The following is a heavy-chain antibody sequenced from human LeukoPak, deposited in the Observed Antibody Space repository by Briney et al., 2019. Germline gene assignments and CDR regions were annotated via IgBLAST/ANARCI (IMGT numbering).Heavy chain of an antibody. CDR1: GFTVSDNY. CDR2: IYSNGNT. J-gene: IGHJ4*02. V-gene: IGHV3-53*01. CDR3: ARHEVGATIHQ. D-gene: IGHD1-26*01. Sequence: GGSLRLSCAASGFTVSDNYISWVRQAPGKGLEWVSVIYSNGNTYYADSVRGRFAISRDNSQNTLYLQMNSLRAEDTGVYYCARHEVGATIHQWGQGTPVTVSS.